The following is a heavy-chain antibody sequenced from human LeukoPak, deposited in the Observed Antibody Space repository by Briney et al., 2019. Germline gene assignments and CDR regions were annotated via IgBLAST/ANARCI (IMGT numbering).Heavy chain of an antibody. CDR2: INHSGST. Sequence: SETLSLTCAVYGGSFSGHYWSWIRQPPGKGLEWIGEINHSGSTNYNPSLKSRVTISVDTSKNQFSLNLSSVTAADTAVYYCARAYTSTFGGVIVRPGGGGFDYWGQGTLVTVSS. J-gene: IGHJ4*02. CDR3: ARAYTSTFGGVIVRPGGGGFDY. CDR1: GGSFSGHY. D-gene: IGHD3-16*02. V-gene: IGHV4-34*01.